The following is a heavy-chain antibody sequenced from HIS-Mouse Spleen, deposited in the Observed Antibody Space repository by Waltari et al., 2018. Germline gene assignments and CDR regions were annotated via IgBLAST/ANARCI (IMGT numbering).Heavy chain of an antibody. J-gene: IGHJ2*01. D-gene: IGHD6-13*01. Sequence: QLQLQESGPGLVKPSETLSLTCTVSGGSITSISSYWGWTRQPPGKGLEWIGSIYYSGSTYYNPSLKSRVTISVDTSKNQFSLKLSSVTAADTAVYYCAREIPYSSSWYDWYFDLWGRGTLVTVSS. CDR1: GGSITSISSY. CDR2: IYYSGST. V-gene: IGHV4-39*07. CDR3: AREIPYSSSWYDWYFDL.